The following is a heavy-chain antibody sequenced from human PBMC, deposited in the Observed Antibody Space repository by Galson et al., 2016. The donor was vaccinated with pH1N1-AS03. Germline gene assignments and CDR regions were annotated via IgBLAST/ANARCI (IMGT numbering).Heavy chain of an antibody. V-gene: IGHV3-64*01. J-gene: IGHJ4*02. CDR2: ISGNGYST. CDR1: GFTFSSYA. CDR3: ARGPVSYSNYWFPPPDY. Sequence: SLRLSCAASGFTFSSYAMHWVRQAPGKGLEYVSAISGNGYSTYYANSVEGRFTISRDNSKSTLFLQMGSLRPEDRAVYYCARGPVSYSNYWFPPPDYWGQGTLATVSS. D-gene: IGHD6-13*01.